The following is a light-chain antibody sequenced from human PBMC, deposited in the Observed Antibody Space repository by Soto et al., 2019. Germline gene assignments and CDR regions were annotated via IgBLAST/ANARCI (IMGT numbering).Light chain of an antibody. Sequence: EIVMTQSPATLSVSPGERALLSCRASQSVSSNLGWYQQKPGQAPRLLIYRASTRATGIPARFSGSGSGTEFSLTISSLQSEDSAVYYCQQDNHWSSITFGQGTRLEIK. CDR2: RAS. CDR3: QQDNHWSSIT. V-gene: IGKV3-15*01. J-gene: IGKJ5*01. CDR1: QSVSSN.